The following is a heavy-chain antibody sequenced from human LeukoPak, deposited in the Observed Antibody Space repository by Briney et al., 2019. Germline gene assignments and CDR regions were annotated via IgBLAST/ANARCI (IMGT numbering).Heavy chain of an antibody. J-gene: IGHJ4*02. D-gene: IGHD1-26*01. V-gene: IGHV1-2*02. CDR1: GYTFTGYY. Sequence: ASVKVSCKASGYTFTGYYMHWVRQAPGQGLEWMGCINPKSGGTNYAPKFQGRVSMTRDTSISTAHMELSRLRSDDTAVYYCARLGESWDPALYYFDYWGQGTLVTVSS. CDR3: ARLGESWDPALYYFDY. CDR2: INPKSGGT.